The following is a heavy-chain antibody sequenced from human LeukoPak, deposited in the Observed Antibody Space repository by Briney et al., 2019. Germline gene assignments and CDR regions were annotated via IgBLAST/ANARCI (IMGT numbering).Heavy chain of an antibody. D-gene: IGHD2/OR15-2a*01. V-gene: IGHV1-46*01. CDR3: ARNRRWFDP. Sequence: ASVKVSCKASGYTFTKYYIHWVRQAPGQGLEWMGIINPSVGTTLYSQKFQGRVTMTRNTSISTAYMELSSLRSEDTAVYYCARNRRWFDPWGQGTLVTVSS. CDR1: GYTFTKYY. J-gene: IGHJ5*02. CDR2: INPSVGTT.